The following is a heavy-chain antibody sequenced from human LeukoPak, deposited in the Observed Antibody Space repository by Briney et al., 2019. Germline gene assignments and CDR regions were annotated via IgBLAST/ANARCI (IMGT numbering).Heavy chain of an antibody. CDR3: AREGTYYYDSSGYSTDAFDI. J-gene: IGHJ3*02. Sequence: PSETLSLTCTVSAGSISSYYWSWIRQPPGKGLEWIGYIYYSGSTNYNPSLKSRVTISVDTSKNQFSLKLSSVTAADTAVYYCAREGTYYYDSSGYSTDAFDIWGQGTMVTVSS. D-gene: IGHD3-22*01. CDR1: AGSISSYY. CDR2: IYYSGST. V-gene: IGHV4-59*01.